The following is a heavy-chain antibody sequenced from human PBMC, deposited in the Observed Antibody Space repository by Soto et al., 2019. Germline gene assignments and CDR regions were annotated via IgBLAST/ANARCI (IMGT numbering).Heavy chain of an antibody. D-gene: IGHD2-8*01. CDR1: GFTFTDYA. Sequence: GGSLRLACAASGFTFTDYAMTWARQSPGKGLEWVSAISAAGDRTYYADSVKSRFIISRDNSINTMSLQMNSLRVEDTALYYCAKWTEGTMVYSDHWRRGILGTVS. CDR2: ISAAGDRT. J-gene: IGHJ4*01. CDR3: AKWTEGTMVYSDH. V-gene: IGHV3-23*01.